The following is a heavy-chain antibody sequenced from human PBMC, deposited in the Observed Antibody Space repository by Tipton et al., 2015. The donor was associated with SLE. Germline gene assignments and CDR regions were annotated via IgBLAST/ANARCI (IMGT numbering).Heavy chain of an antibody. CDR2: IWFDGSNT. CDR3: ARDLGLLRFLEWSPDY. CDR1: GFTFSSFA. V-gene: IGHV3-33*01. J-gene: IGHJ4*02. D-gene: IGHD3-3*01. Sequence: SLRLSCAASGFTFSSFAMHWVRQTPGKGLEWLAFIWFDGSNTNYADSVKGRFTISRDNSKDTLYLQMDGLRAEDTAVYYCARDLGLLRFLEWSPDYWGQGTLVTVS.